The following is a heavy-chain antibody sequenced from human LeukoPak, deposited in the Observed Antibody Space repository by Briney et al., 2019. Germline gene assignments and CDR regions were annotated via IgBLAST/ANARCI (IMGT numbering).Heavy chain of an antibody. CDR2: IYSGGDT. V-gene: IGHV3-66*01. D-gene: IGHD6-19*01. J-gene: IGHJ4*02. CDR1: GFTVSSKY. Sequence: HPGGSLRLSCAASGFTVSSKYMSWVRQAPGKGLEWLSVIYSGGDTYYADSVKGRFTISRDNSKNMIYLEMSSLKAEDTAVYYCAKERNLEIAVAGTIFDYWGQGTLVTVSS. CDR3: AKERNLEIAVAGTIFDY.